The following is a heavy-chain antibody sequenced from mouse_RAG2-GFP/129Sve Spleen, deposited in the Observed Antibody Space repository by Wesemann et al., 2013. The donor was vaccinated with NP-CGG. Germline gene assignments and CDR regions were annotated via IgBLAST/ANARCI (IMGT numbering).Heavy chain of an antibody. V-gene: IGHV2-2*01. J-gene: IGHJ4*01. D-gene: IGHD2-1*01. Sequence: LGVIWSGGSTDYNAAFISRLSISKDNSKSQVFFKMNSLQADDTAIYYCARNYGNYGMDYWGGSRGTSVTVSS. CDR3: ARNYGNYGMDY. CDR2: IWSGGST.